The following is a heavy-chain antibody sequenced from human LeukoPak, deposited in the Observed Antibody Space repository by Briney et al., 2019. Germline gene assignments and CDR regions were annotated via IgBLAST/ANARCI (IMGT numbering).Heavy chain of an antibody. CDR1: GFSFDDYA. J-gene: IGHJ3*02. Sequence: TGGSLRLSCAASGFSFDDYAMHWVRHAPGKGLEWVSGINWNSGSIDYAESVKGRFTISRDNAKNSLYLQMNSLRAEDTALYYCAKDMMAIVGGTTSAFDMWGQGTMVTVSS. V-gene: IGHV3-9*01. CDR3: AKDMMAIVGGTTSAFDM. CDR2: INWNSGSI. D-gene: IGHD1-26*01.